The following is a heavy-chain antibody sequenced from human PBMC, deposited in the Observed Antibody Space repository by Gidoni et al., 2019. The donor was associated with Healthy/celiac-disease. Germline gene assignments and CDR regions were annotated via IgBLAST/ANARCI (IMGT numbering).Heavy chain of an antibody. CDR3: ARGHYDSSGSPRGMDV. J-gene: IGHJ6*02. CDR2: INHSGST. CDR1: GGSFSGYY. Sequence: QVQLQQWGAGLLKPSETLSLTCAVYGGSFSGYYWSWIRQPPGKGLEWIGEINHSGSTNYNPSLKSRVTISVDTSKNQFSLKLSSVTAADTAVYYCARGHYDSSGSPRGMDVWGQGTTVTVSS. V-gene: IGHV4-34*01. D-gene: IGHD3-22*01.